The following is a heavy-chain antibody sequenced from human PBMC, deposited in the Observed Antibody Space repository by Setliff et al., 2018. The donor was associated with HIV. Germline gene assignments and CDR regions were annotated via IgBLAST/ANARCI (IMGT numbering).Heavy chain of an antibody. D-gene: IGHD1-20*01. CDR3: AGCITGTTHWFDP. V-gene: IGHV4-39*07. CDR1: GGSISSDGYY. Sequence: SETLSLTCTVSGGSISSDGYYWAWVRQSPGKGLEWIGTVYQSGTTYYNPSLKSRITLSIDRSKDQFSLKLSSVTAADTAVYYCAGCITGTTHWFDPWGQGTLVTVSS. CDR2: VYQSGTT. J-gene: IGHJ5*02.